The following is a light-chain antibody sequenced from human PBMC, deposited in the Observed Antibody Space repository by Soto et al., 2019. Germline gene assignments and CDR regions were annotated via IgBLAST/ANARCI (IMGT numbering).Light chain of an antibody. V-gene: IGKV3-20*01. CDR2: GAS. J-gene: IGKJ1*01. CDR1: QSVSSSY. Sequence: GEGATRSCRASQSVSSSYLAWYQQKPGQAPRLLIYGASSRATGIPDRFSGSGSGTDFSLCGIRIAPEPLSGYKCLPDERSGACGLGTKVEIK. CDR3: LPDERSGA.